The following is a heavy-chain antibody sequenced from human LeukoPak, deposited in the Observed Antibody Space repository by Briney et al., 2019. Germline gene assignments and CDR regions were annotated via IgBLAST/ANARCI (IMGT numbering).Heavy chain of an antibody. V-gene: IGHV4-34*01. CDR2: INHSGST. D-gene: IGHD3-3*01. J-gene: IGHJ5*02. CDR1: GGSFSGYY. Sequence: PSETLSLTCAVYGGSFSGYYWSWIRQPPGKGLEWIGEINHSGSTNYNPSLKSRVTISVDTSKNQFSLKLSSVTAADTAVYYCARGLSSYYDFWSGYNWFAPWGQGTLVTVSS. CDR3: ARGLSSYYDFWSGYNWFAP.